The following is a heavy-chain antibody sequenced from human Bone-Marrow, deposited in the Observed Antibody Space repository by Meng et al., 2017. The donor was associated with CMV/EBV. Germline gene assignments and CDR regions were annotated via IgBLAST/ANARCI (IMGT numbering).Heavy chain of an antibody. CDR1: GFTFSCYW. CDR3: ARAIAVAGTGGFYDY. Sequence: GESLKISCAASGFTFSCYWMSWVRQAPGKGLEWVANIKQDGSEKYYVDSVKGRFTISRDNAKNSLYLQMNSLRAEDTAVYYCARAIAVAGTGGFYDYWGQGTLVTGSS. D-gene: IGHD6-19*01. J-gene: IGHJ4*02. V-gene: IGHV3-7*04. CDR2: IKQDGSEK.